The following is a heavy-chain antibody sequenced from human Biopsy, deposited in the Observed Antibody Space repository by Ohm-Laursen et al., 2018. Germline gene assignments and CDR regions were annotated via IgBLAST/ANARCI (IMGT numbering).Heavy chain of an antibody. CDR2: VWYDGTNE. CDR1: VFTFAHYA. V-gene: IGHV3-33*01. J-gene: IGHJ2*01. Sequence: SLRLSCTASVFTFAHYAMHWVRQAPGKGLEWVSLVWYDGTNEDYADSMKGRFTISRDNSKNTLYLQINTLTLEDTAFYYCARGLSSGWYGYFDVWGRGTLVTVSS. CDR3: ARGLSSGWYGYFDV. D-gene: IGHD6-19*01.